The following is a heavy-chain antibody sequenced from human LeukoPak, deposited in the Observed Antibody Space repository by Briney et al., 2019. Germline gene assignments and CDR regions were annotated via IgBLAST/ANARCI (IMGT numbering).Heavy chain of an antibody. D-gene: IGHD3-22*01. CDR2: INPNTGDT. CDR1: GYTFTGYY. V-gene: IGHV1-2*02. J-gene: IGHJ4*02. Sequence: GASVKVSCKASGYTFTGYYIHWVRQAPEQGLEWMGWINPNTGDTNYAQKFQGRVTMTRDTSISTAYMELTRLRSDDTAVYYCARGYYDSSAYYSADYWGQGTLVTVSS. CDR3: ARGYYDSSAYYSADY.